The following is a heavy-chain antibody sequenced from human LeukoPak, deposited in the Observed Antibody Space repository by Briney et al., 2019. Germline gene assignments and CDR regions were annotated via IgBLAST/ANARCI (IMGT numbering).Heavy chain of an antibody. CDR3: AKQFQVGN. J-gene: IGHJ4*02. V-gene: IGHV3-23*01. D-gene: IGHD2-15*01. CDR2: LSESGETT. CDR1: GFSFGSHA. Sequence: PGGSLRLSCAASGFSFGSHAMNWVRQAPGKGLEWVSSLSESGETTDYADSVKGRFTISRDNSKNTLYLQMNSLRADDTAVYYCAKQFQVGNWGQGTLVTVSS.